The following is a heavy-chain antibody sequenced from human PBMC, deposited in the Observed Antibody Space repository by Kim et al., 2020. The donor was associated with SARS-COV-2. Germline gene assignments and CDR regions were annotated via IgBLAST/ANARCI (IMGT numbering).Heavy chain of an antibody. V-gene: IGHV4-61*02. CDR3: ARTDCASTEY. D-gene: IGHD2-2*01. CDR1: GDSISSGSYF. CDR2: IYSSGST. J-gene: IGHJ4*02. Sequence: SETLSLTCTVSGDSISSGSYFWIWIRQPAGKGLEWIGRIYSSGSTNYNPSLMSRVTISIDRPKNQFSLTLSSVTAADTAVYYCARTDCASTEYWGQGTLVTVSS.